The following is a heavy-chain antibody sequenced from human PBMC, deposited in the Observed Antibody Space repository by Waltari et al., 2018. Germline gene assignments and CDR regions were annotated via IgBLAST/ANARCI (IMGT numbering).Heavy chain of an antibody. J-gene: IGHJ4*02. Sequence: EVQLVESGGGLVQPGGSLSLSCAASGFTFSSSWMRWVRQAPGKGLEWVANIKQDGSEKYYVDSVKGRFTISRDNAKNSLYLQMNSLRAEDTAVYYCARVRVPAAIVDYWGQGTLVTVSS. CDR1: GFTFSSSW. CDR2: IKQDGSEK. D-gene: IGHD2-2*01. CDR3: ARVRVPAAIVDY. V-gene: IGHV3-7*01.